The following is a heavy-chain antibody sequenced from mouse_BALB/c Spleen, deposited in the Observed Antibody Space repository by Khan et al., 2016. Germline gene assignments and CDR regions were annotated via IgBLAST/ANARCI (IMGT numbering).Heavy chain of an antibody. CDR1: GFTFSNYW. CDR2: IRLKSNNSAT. Sequence: EVQLQESGGGLVQPGGSMKLSCVASGFTFSNYWMNWVRQSPEKGLEWVAEIRLKSNNSATHYAVSVKGRITISRDDSKSSGYLQMNILRAEDTGIYYCTRYYGALDYWGQGTTLTVSS. V-gene: IGHV6-6*02. CDR3: TRYYGALDY. J-gene: IGHJ2*01. D-gene: IGHD1-1*01.